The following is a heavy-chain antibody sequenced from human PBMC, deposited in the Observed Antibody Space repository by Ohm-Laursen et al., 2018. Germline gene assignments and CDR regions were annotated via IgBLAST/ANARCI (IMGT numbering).Heavy chain of an antibody. J-gene: IGHJ3*02. D-gene: IGHD3-9*01. CDR3: AKDLNGGAFDI. Sequence: SLRLSCTASGFTFSSYGMHWVRQAPGKGLEWVAVISYDGSNKYYADSVKGRFTISRDNSKNTLYLQMNSLRAEDTAVYYCAKDLNGGAFDIWGQGTMVTVSS. CDR2: ISYDGSNK. V-gene: IGHV3-30*18. CDR1: GFTFSSYG.